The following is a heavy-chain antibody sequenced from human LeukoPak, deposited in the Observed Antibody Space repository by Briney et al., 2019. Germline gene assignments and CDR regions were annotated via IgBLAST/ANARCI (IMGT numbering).Heavy chain of an antibody. D-gene: IGHD3-3*01. V-gene: IGHV3-49*04. Sequence: PGGSLRLSCTASGFTFGDYAMSWVRQAPGKGLEWVGFIRSKASGGTTEYAASVKGRITISRDDSKSIAYLQMNSLKTEDTAVYYCTRDDTIFGVVTTDYYYYYMDVWGKGTTVTVSS. CDR2: IRSKASGGTT. J-gene: IGHJ6*03. CDR3: TRDDTIFGVVTTDYYYYYMDV. CDR1: GFTFGDYA.